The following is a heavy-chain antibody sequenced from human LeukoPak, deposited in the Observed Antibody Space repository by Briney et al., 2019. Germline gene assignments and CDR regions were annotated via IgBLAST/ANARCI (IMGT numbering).Heavy chain of an antibody. V-gene: IGHV3-21*01. CDR2: ISSSSSYI. CDR1: GFTFSSYS. D-gene: IGHD3-22*01. CDR3: ARDAGITMIAVGYLYDY. Sequence: GGSLRLSCAASGFTFSSYSMNWVRQAPGKGLEWVSSISSSSSYIYYADSVKGRFTISRDNAKNSLYLQMNSLRAEDTAVYYCARDAGITMIAVGYLYDYWGQGTLVTVSS. J-gene: IGHJ4*02.